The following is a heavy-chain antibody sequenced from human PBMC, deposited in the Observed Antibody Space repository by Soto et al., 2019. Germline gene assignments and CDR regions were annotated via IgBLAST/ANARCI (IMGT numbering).Heavy chain of an antibody. CDR2: TYYRSKWYN. CDR1: GDSVSSNSAA. CDR3: ARDSSGWLSLNYYGMYV. D-gene: IGHD6-19*01. Sequence: PSQTLSLTCAISGDSVSSNSAAWNWIRQSPSRGLEWLGRTYYRSKWYNDYAVSVKSRITINPDTSKNQFSLQLNSVTPEDTAVYYCARDSSGWLSLNYYGMYVKRQRTTCTVSS. J-gene: IGHJ6*02. V-gene: IGHV6-1*01.